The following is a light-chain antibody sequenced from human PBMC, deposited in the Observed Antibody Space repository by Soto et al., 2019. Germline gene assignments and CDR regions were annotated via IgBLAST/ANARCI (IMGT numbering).Light chain of an antibody. V-gene: IGKV1-39*01. Sequence: DIQMTQSPSSLSASVGDRVTITCRASQSTSSYLNWYQQKPGKAPKLLIYAASSLQSGVPSRFXDSGSGTDFTLTISSLQPEDFATYYCQQSYSTHRGITFGQGTRLEIK. CDR1: QSTSSY. CDR3: QQSYSTHRGIT. CDR2: AAS. J-gene: IGKJ5*01.